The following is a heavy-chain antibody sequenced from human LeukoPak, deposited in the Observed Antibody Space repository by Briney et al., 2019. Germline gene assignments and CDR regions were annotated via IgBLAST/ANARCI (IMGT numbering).Heavy chain of an antibody. V-gene: IGHV3-9*03. D-gene: IGHD6-13*01. CDR3: AKDTAEQPAYYMDV. J-gene: IGHJ6*03. CDR1: GFTFDDYA. Sequence: GGSLRLSCAASGFTFDDYAMHWVRQAPGKGLEWVSGISWNSGSIGYADSVKGRFTISRDNAKNSLYLQMNSLRAEDMALYYCAKDTAEQPAYYMDVWGKGTTVTVSS. CDR2: ISWNSGSI.